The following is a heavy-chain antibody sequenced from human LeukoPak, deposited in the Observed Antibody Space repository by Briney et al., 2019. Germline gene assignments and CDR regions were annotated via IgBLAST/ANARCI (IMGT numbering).Heavy chain of an antibody. J-gene: IGHJ5*02. Sequence: PSETLSLTCTVSGASISSYYWTWIRQPPGQGLECIGYISYSGSTKYNPSLRSRATISVDTFKNHFSLKLTSVTAADSAVYFCARGTWGGNDFWSGEPINWFDPWGQGSLVTVS. CDR2: ISYSGST. CDR3: ARGTWGGNDFWSGEPINWFDP. CDR1: GASISSYY. D-gene: IGHD3-3*01. V-gene: IGHV4-59*01.